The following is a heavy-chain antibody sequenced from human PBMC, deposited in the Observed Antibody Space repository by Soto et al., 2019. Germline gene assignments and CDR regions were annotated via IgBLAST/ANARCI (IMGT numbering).Heavy chain of an antibody. CDR3: ARDPGIAAAGMDFDY. Sequence: ASVKVSCKASGYTFTSYGISWVRQAPGQGLEWMGWISAYNGSTNYAQKLQGRVTMTTDTSTSTAYMELRSLRSDDTAVYYCARDPGIAAAGMDFDYWGQGTLVTVSS. J-gene: IGHJ4*02. CDR1: GYTFTSYG. CDR2: ISAYNGST. D-gene: IGHD6-13*01. V-gene: IGHV1-18*04.